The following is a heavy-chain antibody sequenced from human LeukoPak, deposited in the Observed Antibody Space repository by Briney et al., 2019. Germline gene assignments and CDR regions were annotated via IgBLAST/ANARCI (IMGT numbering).Heavy chain of an antibody. D-gene: IGHD3-22*01. CDR3: ARFTYYYDSSGLRGWFDP. CDR1: GGPISSYY. CDR2: IYYSGST. Sequence: SETLSLTCTVSGGPISSYYWSWIRQPPGKGLEWIGYIYYSGSTNYNPSLKSRVTISVDTSKNQFSLKLSSVTAADTAVYYCARFTYYYDSSGLRGWFDPWGQGTLVTVSS. J-gene: IGHJ5*02. V-gene: IGHV4-59*08.